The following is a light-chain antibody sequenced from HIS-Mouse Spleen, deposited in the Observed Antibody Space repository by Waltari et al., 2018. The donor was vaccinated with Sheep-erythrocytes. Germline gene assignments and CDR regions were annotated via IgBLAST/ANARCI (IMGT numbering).Light chain of an antibody. J-gene: IGLJ1*01. Sequence: QSALTQPRSVSGSPGQSVTIPCTGTSRDVGGYNYFSWYQQHPGNAPKLMIYDVSKRPSGVPDRFSGSKSGNTASLTISGLQAEDEADYYCCSYAGSYNHVFATGTKVTVL. CDR3: CSYAGSYNHV. CDR2: DVS. V-gene: IGLV2-11*01. CDR1: SRDVGGYNY.